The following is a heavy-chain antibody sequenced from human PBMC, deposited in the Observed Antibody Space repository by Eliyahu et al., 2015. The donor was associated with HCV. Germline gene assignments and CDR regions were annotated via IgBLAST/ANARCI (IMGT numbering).Heavy chain of an antibody. J-gene: IGHJ4*02. D-gene: IGHD4-11*01. CDR3: AKGVYGFRNYDFDY. V-gene: IGHV3-23*01. Sequence: EIQLLESGGGXVQPGGXVRLXCAAXGFSFSSYAXSWVRQAPGXGLXWVSEISGSGSDTYYAESVQGRFTISRDNSKKTLYLEMHSVRAGDTAVYYCAKGVYGFRNYDFDYWGQGTLVTVSS. CDR1: GFSFSSYA. CDR2: ISGSGSDT.